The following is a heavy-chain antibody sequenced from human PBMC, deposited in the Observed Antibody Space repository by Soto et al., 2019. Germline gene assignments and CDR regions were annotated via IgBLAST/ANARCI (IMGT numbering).Heavy chain of an antibody. CDR3: ARADYYSGSTNYYYYGMDV. J-gene: IGHJ6*02. D-gene: IGHD1-26*01. CDR1: GGSISSYY. Sequence: SETLSLTCTVSGGSISSYYWSWIRQPAGKGLEWIGRIYTSGSTNYNPSLKSRVTMSVDTSKNQFSLKLSSVTAADTAVYYCARADYYSGSTNYYYYGMDVWGQGTTVTVSS. V-gene: IGHV4-4*07. CDR2: IYTSGST.